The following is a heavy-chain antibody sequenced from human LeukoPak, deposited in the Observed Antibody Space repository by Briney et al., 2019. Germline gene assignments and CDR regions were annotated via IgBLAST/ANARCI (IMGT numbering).Heavy chain of an antibody. J-gene: IGHJ4*02. CDR1: GYTFTSYD. CDR2: MNLNSGNT. D-gene: IGHD2-2*01. V-gene: IGHV1-8*01. Sequence: ASVKVSCKASGYTFTSYDINWVRQATGQGLEWMGWMNLNSGNTGYAQKFRGRVTMTRNTSISTAYMELSSLRSEDTAVYYCARGYCSSTSCYGTFDYWGRRTLVTVSS. CDR3: ARGYCSSTSCYGTFDY.